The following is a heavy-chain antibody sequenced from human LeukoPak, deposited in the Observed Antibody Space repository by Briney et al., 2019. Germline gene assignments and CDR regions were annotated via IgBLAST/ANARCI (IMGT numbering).Heavy chain of an antibody. D-gene: IGHD1-7*01. CDR1: GGSFSGYY. Sequence: SETLSLTCAVYGGSFSGYYWSWIRQPPGKGLEWIGEINHSGSTNYNPALKSRVTISVDTSKNQFSLKLSSVTAADTAVYYCARGGSPITGTEWRSSYAFDIWGQGTMATVSS. CDR3: ARGGSPITGTEWRSSYAFDI. CDR2: INHSGST. V-gene: IGHV4-34*01. J-gene: IGHJ3*02.